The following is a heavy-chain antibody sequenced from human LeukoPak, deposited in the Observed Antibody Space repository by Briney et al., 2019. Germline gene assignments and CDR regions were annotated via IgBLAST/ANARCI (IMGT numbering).Heavy chain of an antibody. CDR3: ARAGSSGPDGYYYYYMDV. J-gene: IGHJ6*03. Sequence: PGGSLRLSCAVSGFTFSSEAMGWVRQLPGGGLEWVSTISPAGGTTYYAESMKGRFTISRDNSKSTLYLQMNSLRAEDTAVYYCARAGSSGPDGYYYYYMDVWGKGTTVTVPS. CDR1: GFTFSSEA. D-gene: IGHD3-10*01. CDR2: ISPAGGTT. V-gene: IGHV3-23*01.